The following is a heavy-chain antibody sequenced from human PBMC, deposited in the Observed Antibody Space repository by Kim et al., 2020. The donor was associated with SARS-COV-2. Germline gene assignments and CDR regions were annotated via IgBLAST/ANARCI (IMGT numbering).Heavy chain of an antibody. CDR2: IHYSGST. Sequence: SETLSLTCTVSGGSIRSYYWSWIRQPPGKGLEWIGYIHYSGSTNYNPSLKSRVTISVDTSKNQFSLKLSSVTAADTAVYYCARGFDYWGQGTLVTVSS. V-gene: IGHV4-59*01. CDR1: GGSIRSYY. J-gene: IGHJ4*02. CDR3: ARGFDY.